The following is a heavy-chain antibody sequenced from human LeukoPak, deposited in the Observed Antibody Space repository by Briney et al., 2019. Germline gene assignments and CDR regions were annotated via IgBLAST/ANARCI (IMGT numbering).Heavy chain of an antibody. J-gene: IGHJ4*02. V-gene: IGHV1-18*01. Sequence: ASVKVSCKASGYTFTSYSISWVRQAPGQGLEWMGWISAYNGNTNYAQKLQGRVTMTTDTSTSTAYMELRSLRSDDTAVYYCARDRGDGYNPYFDYWGQGTLVTVSS. CDR2: ISAYNGNT. D-gene: IGHD5-24*01. CDR3: ARDRGDGYNPYFDY. CDR1: GYTFTSYS.